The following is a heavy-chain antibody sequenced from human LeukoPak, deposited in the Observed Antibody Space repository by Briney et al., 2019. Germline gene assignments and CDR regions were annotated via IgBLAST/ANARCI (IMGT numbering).Heavy chain of an antibody. Sequence: SETLSLTCTVSGVSIANTFYYWNWLRQPAGKGLEWIGRIYTTGSTNYNPSLKSRVTISLDTARNQFSLKLSSVTAADMAVYYCARRQDGHDYWGQGTLVTVSS. CDR3: ARRQDGHDY. J-gene: IGHJ4*02. CDR1: GVSIANTFYY. V-gene: IGHV4-61*02. CDR2: IYTTGST.